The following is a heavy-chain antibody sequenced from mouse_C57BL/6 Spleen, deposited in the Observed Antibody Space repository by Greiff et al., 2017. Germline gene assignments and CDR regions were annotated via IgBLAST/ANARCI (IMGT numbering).Heavy chain of an antibody. V-gene: IGHV1-81*01. CDR3: ARAPLTTVVAKDY. Sequence: VKLQESGAELARPGASVKLSCKASGYTFTSYGISWVKQRTGQGLEWIGEIYPRSGNTYYNEKFKGKATLTADKPSSTAYMELRSLTSEDSAVYFCARAPLTTVVAKDYWGQGTTLTVSS. CDR1: GYTFTSYG. D-gene: IGHD1-1*01. J-gene: IGHJ2*01. CDR2: IYPRSGNT.